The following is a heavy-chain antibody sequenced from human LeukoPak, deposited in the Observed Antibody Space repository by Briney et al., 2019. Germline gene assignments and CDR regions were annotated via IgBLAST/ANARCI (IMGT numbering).Heavy chain of an antibody. D-gene: IGHD7-27*01. CDR2: ISWDGGST. CDR3: ARALGSLGDY. J-gene: IGHJ4*02. CDR1: GFTFDDYA. V-gene: IGHV3-43D*03. Sequence: GGSLRLSCAASGFTFDDYAMHWVRHAPGKGLEWVSLISWDGGSTYYADSVKGRFTISRDNSKNSLYLQMNSLRAEDTAVYYCARALGSLGDYWGQGTLVTVSS.